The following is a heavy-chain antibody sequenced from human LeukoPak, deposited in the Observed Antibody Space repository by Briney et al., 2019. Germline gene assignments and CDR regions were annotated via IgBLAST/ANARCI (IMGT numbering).Heavy chain of an antibody. CDR1: GFIVSRFW. V-gene: IGHV3-7*04. CDR3: TRYGSIEAAGTIDY. Sequence: TGGSLRLSCAASGFIVSRFWMSWVRQAPGKGLEWLANVKEDGSEKYYVDFVKGRFTISRDNDKNSLYLQMNSLRAEDTAVYYSTRYGSIEAAGTIDYWGQGTLVTVSS. CDR2: VKEDGSEK. J-gene: IGHJ4*02. D-gene: IGHD6-13*01.